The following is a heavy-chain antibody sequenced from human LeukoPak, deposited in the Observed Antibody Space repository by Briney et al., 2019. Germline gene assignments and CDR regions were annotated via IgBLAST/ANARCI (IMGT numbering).Heavy chain of an antibody. D-gene: IGHD6-19*01. J-gene: IGHJ4*02. CDR2: ISSSSSYI. CDR3: ARAAYSSGRYGVLGY. CDR1: GFTFSSYS. V-gene: IGHV3-21*01. Sequence: PGGSLRLSCAASGFTFSSYSMNWVRQAPGKGLEWVSSISSSSSYIYYADSVKGRFTISRDNAKNSLYLQMNSLRAEDTAVYYCARAAYSSGRYGVLGYWGQGTLVTVSS.